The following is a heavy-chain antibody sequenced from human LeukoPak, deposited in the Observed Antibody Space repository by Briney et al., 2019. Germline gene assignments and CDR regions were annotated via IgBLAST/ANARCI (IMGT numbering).Heavy chain of an antibody. V-gene: IGHV4-34*01. J-gene: IGHJ4*02. CDR2: VNHSGST. CDR1: GGSFSGYY. D-gene: IGHD3-22*01. CDR3: ARGPHTGVNYYDSSGYYY. Sequence: SETLSLTCAVYGGSFSGYYWSWIRQPPGKGLEWIGEVNHSGSTNYNLSLKSRVTISVDTSKSQFSLKPSSVTAADTAVYYCARGPHTGVNYYDSSGYYYWGQGTLVTVSS.